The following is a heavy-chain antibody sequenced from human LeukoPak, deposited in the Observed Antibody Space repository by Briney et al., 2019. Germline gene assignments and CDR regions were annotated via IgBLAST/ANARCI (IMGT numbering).Heavy chain of an antibody. CDR2: IYQRATV. V-gene: IGHV4-38-2*02. D-gene: IGHD2-21*01. Sequence: SETLSLTCNVSGYSISSGYFWGWVRQAPGKGLEWIGSIYQRATVHYNPSLKSRVTISLDTSKNHFSLNLRSMQASDAAVYYCARAFCVGECFVLHIFFDSWGQGTLVTVSS. CDR1: GYSISSGYF. CDR3: ARAFCVGECFVLHIFFDS. J-gene: IGHJ4*02.